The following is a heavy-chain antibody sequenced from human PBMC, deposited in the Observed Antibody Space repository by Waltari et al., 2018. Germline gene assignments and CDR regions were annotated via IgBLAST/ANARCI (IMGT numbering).Heavy chain of an antibody. J-gene: IGHJ4*02. CDR2: INPKNGDT. V-gene: IGHV1-2*06. Sequence: LVQSGAEVKKPGASVKVACKAYGYNFTGYAILWVRQAPGQGLEWMGRINPKNGDTHYAQNFQGRVALTTDTSTNTAFMELQRLRSDDTAVYYCLRDSSGSHFDYWGQGTLVTVSS. D-gene: IGHD3-22*01. CDR3: LRDSSGSHFDY. CDR1: GYNFTGYA.